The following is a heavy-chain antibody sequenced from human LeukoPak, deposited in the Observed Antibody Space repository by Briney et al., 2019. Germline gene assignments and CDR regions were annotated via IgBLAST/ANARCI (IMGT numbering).Heavy chain of an antibody. V-gene: IGHV1-69*13. J-gene: IGHJ4*02. CDR3: ARELEYCSSTRCQK. Sequence: GASVKVSCKASGGTFISYAISWVRQAPGQGLEGMGGSIPIFGTANYAQKFQGRVRLTADESRSTAYMELSSLRSEDTAVYYCARELEYCSSTRCQKWGQGTLVTVSS. CDR1: GGTFISYA. CDR2: SIPIFGTA. D-gene: IGHD2-2*01.